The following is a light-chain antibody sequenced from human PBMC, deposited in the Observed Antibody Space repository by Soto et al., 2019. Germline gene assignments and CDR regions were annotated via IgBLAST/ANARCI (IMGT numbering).Light chain of an antibody. CDR2: GAS. V-gene: IGKV3-20*01. CDR1: QSVSSNS. J-gene: IGKJ1*01. CDR3: QQCDTSRKWT. Sequence: EIVLTQSPGTLSLSPGERATLSCRASQSVSSNSLAWYQQKPGQAPRRLIYGASSRASGIPDRFSGSGSGTDFTLTISRLEPETFAGYYCQQCDTSRKWTFSQGTKLDIX.